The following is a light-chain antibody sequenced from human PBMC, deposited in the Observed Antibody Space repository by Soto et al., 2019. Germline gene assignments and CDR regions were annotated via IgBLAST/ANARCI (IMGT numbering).Light chain of an antibody. J-gene: IGKJ3*01. CDR2: AAS. CDR3: QQYGGSPFT. Sequence: EIVLTQSPGTLSLSLGERATLSCRASQGVSVNSLAWYQQKGGQAPRLLIYAASTRATGVPDRFSGTGSGTDFALTISRLETDDSAVYYCQQYGGSPFTFGPGTKVDIK. CDR1: QGVSVNS. V-gene: IGKV3-20*01.